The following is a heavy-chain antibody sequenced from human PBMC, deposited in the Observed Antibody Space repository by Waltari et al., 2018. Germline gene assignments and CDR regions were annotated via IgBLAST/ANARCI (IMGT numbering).Heavy chain of an antibody. Sequence: QLQLQESGPGLVKPSETLSLTCTVSGGSISSSSYYWGWIRQPPGKGLEWIGSIYYSGSTYYNPSLKSRVTISVDTSKNQFSLKLSSVTAADTAVYYCARFSSSWSGAFDIWGQGTMVTVSS. CDR2: IYYSGST. J-gene: IGHJ3*02. CDR3: ARFSSSWSGAFDI. CDR1: GGSISSSSYY. V-gene: IGHV4-39*01. D-gene: IGHD6-13*01.